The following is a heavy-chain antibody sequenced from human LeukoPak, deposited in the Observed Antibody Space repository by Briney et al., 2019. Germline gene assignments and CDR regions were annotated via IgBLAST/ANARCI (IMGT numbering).Heavy chain of an antibody. CDR2: IYASGSS. CDR1: GGSISSYY. J-gene: IGHJ5*02. D-gene: IGHD3-10*01. V-gene: IGHV4-4*07. Sequence: SETLSLTCTVYGGSISSYYWSWIRQPAGKGLEWIGRIYASGSSHYNPSLKSRVTMSVDTSKKQFSLKLSSVTAADTAVYYCARGGSGSRSNWFDPWGQGTLVTVSS. CDR3: ARGGSGSRSNWFDP.